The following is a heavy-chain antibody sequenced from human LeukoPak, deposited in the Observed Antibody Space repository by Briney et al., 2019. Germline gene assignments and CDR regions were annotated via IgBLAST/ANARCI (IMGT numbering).Heavy chain of an antibody. J-gene: IGHJ4*02. Sequence: GASVKVSCKASGYTFSTYGITWVRQAHGQGLEWMGGIIPIFGTANYAQKFQGRVTITADESSSTAYMELSSLRSEDTAVYYCAYSDGPTRPFDYWGQGTLVTVSS. CDR3: AYSDGPTRPFDY. D-gene: IGHD5-24*01. V-gene: IGHV1-69*13. CDR2: IIPIFGTA. CDR1: GYTFSTYG.